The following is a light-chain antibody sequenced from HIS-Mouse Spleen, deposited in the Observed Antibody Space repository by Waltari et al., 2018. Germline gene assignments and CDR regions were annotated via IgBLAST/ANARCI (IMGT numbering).Light chain of an antibody. CDR2: KAS. CDR1: QSISCW. Sequence: DIQMTQSPSTLSASVGDRVTITCRASQSISCWLAWYQQKPGKAPKLLIYKASSLESGVPSRFSGNGSGTEFTLTISSLQPDDFATYYCQQDNSYSRTFGQGTKVEIK. V-gene: IGKV1-5*03. J-gene: IGKJ1*01. CDR3: QQDNSYSRT.